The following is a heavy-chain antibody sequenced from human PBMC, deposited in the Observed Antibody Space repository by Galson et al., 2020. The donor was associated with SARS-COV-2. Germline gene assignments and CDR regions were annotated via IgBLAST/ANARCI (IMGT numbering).Heavy chain of an antibody. D-gene: IGHD3-9*01. J-gene: IGHJ5*02. CDR1: GFTFSSYS. CDR2: ISSSSSYI. V-gene: IGHV3-21*01. Sequence: TGGSLRLSCAASGFTFSSYSMNWVRQAPGKGLEWVSSISSSSSYIYYADSVKGRFTISRDNAKNSLYLQMNSLRAEDTAVYYCARDYDILTGYYSNWFDPWGQGTLVTVSS. CDR3: ARDYDILTGYYSNWFDP.